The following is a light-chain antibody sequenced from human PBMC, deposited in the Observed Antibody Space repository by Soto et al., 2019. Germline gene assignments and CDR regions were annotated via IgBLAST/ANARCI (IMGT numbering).Light chain of an antibody. Sequence: IVVTQSPATLSVSPGERATLSCRTSQNIGTNLGWYQHKPGQAPRLLIYAASTRATGVPARFSGSGSGTAFTPTISSLLHADVVVYYCHVYNRGYPITFGQGTRLEMK. V-gene: IGKV3-15*01. CDR2: AAS. CDR1: QNIGTN. CDR3: HVYNRGYPIT. J-gene: IGKJ5*01.